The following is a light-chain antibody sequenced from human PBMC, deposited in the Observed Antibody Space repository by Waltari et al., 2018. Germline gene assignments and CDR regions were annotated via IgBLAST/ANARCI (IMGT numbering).Light chain of an antibody. CDR3: QQQNNWPLT. Sequence: EIVLTQSPAALSLSPGASATLSCTASQSIDTDLAWYQQKPGQPPRLLIYDASVGATGIPARFSGSGSGTDFTLTISGLEPEDFALYYCQQQNNWPLTFGGGTKVEI. CDR1: QSIDTD. V-gene: IGKV3-11*01. J-gene: IGKJ4*01. CDR2: DAS.